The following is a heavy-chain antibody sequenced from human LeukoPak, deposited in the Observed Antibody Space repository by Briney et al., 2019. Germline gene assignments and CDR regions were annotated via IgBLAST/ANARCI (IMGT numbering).Heavy chain of an antibody. CDR1: GFTFSSYS. J-gene: IGHJ6*04. CDR3: TRGSHYYGSGRIPYYYYYGMDV. V-gene: IGHV3-49*04. CDR2: IRSKAYGGTT. D-gene: IGHD3-10*01. Sequence: PGGSLRLSCAASGFTFSSYSMNWVRQAPGKGLEWVGFIRSKAYGGTTEYAASVKGRFTISRDDSKSIAYLQMNSLKTEDTAVYYCTRGSHYYGSGRIPYYYYYGMDVWGKGTTVTVSS.